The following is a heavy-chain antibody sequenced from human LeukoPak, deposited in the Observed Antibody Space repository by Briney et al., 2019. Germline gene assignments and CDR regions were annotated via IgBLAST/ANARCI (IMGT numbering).Heavy chain of an antibody. CDR2: IKADGYST. V-gene: IGHV3-23*03. Sequence: PGGSLRLSCAASGFTFRLFAMSWVRQTPGKGLECVLSIKADGYSTSHAEFVRGRFTISRDNDKNLLFLQMNSLRVDDTAVYYCAKDWDSGGWYVFDSWGQGNPVAVSS. D-gene: IGHD6-19*01. CDR3: AKDWDSGGWYVFDS. J-gene: IGHJ4*02. CDR1: GFTFRLFA.